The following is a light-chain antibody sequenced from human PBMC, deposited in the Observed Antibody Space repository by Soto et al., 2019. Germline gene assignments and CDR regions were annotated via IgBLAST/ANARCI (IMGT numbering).Light chain of an antibody. J-gene: IGKJ5*01. CDR2: DAS. Sequence: EVMLTLSPATLSLYPGDRATLSCRASQSVSSHFAWYQQKSGQAPRLLIYDASKRATGIPARFSGSGSGTDFTLTISSLEPEDFAVYYCQQRSNWPTFGQGTRLEIK. CDR3: QQRSNWPT. CDR1: QSVSSH. V-gene: IGKV3-11*01.